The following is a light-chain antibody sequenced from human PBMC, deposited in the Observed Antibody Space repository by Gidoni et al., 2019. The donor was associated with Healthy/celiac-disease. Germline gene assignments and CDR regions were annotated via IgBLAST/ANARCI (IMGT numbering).Light chain of an antibody. J-gene: IGLJ2*01. CDR2: QDS. V-gene: IGLV3-1*01. CDR3: QAWDSSTVV. Sequence: SYELTQPPSVSVSPGQTASITCSGATLEDTYACWSQQKPGQSPVLVIYQDSKRPSGIPERFSGSNSGNTATLTISGTQAMDEADYYCQAWDSSTVVFGGGTKLTVL. CDR1: TLEDTY.